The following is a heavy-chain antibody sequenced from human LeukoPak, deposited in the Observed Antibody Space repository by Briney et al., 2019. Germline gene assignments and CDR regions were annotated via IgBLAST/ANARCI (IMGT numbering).Heavy chain of an antibody. V-gene: IGHV4-34*01. Sequence: SETLSLTCAVYGGSFSGYYWSWIRQPPGKVLEWIGEISHSGSTNYNPSLKSRVTISLDTSKNQFSLNLSSVTAADTAVYYCTRGGRRSVAPTYYFDYWGQGTLVTVSS. CDR2: ISHSGST. D-gene: IGHD6-19*01. CDR3: TRGGRRSVAPTYYFDY. CDR1: GGSFSGYY. J-gene: IGHJ4*02.